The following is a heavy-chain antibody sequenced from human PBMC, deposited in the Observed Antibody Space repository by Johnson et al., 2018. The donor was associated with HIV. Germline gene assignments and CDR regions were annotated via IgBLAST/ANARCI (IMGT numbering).Heavy chain of an antibody. CDR2: ISSSGRTI. CDR1: GFTFSDYY. V-gene: IGHV3-11*04. Sequence: QVQLVESGGGVVQPGGSLRLSCAASGFTFSDYYMTWIRQAPGKGLECVSYISSSGRTIYYADSVKGRFTISRDNAKNSLYLQMNSLRAEGTAVYYCARDLPSNYYDSSGYYPDAFDIWGQGTMVTVSS. CDR3: ARDLPSNYYDSSGYYPDAFDI. J-gene: IGHJ3*02. D-gene: IGHD3-22*01.